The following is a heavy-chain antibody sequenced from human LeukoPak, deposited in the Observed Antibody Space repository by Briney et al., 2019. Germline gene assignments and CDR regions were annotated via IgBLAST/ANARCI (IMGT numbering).Heavy chain of an antibody. V-gene: IGHV1-46*01. D-gene: IGHD3-3*01. CDR1: GYTFTSYY. Sequence: ASVKVSCKASGYTFTSYYMHWVRQAPGQGLEWMGIINPSGGSTSYAQKFQGRVTMTRDTSTSTVYMELSSLRSEDTAVYYCARAEMIFGVVTSPFDYWGQGTLVTVSS. J-gene: IGHJ4*02. CDR3: ARAEMIFGVVTSPFDY. CDR2: INPSGGST.